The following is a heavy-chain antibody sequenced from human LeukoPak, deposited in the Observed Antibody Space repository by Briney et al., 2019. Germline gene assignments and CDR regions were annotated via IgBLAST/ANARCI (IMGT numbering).Heavy chain of an antibody. V-gene: IGHV3-11*06. CDR2: ISSSSSYT. Sequence: GGSLRLSCAASGSTFSDYYMSWIRQAPGKGLEWVSYISSSSSYTNYADSVKGRFTISRDNAKNSLYLQMNSLRAEDTAVYYCARVRYFDWSLSDYWGQGTLVTVSS. CDR1: GSTFSDYY. D-gene: IGHD3-9*01. J-gene: IGHJ4*02. CDR3: ARVRYFDWSLSDY.